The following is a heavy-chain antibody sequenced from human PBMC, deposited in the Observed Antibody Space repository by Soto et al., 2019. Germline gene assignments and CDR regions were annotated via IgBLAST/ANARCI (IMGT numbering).Heavy chain of an antibody. CDR1: GGTFSSYT. D-gene: IGHD3-9*01. CDR2: IIPILGIA. J-gene: IGHJ5*02. V-gene: IGHV1-69*02. CDR3: AVLRYFDWLFSWFDP. Sequence: QVQLVQSGAEVKKPGSSVKVSCKASGGTFSSYTISWVRQAPGQGLEWMGRIIPILGIANYAQKFQGRVTITADNSTRTAYMELSSLSSEDTAVYYGAVLRYFDWLFSWFDPWGQGTLVTVSS.